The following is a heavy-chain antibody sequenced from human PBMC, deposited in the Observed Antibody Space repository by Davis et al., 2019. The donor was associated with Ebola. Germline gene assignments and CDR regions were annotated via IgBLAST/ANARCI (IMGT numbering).Heavy chain of an antibody. CDR3: AKPPSSSSPYGMDV. Sequence: AASVKVSCKASGYTFTSYYVHWVRQAPGQGLEWMGIIKPSDDFTTYAQNFHGRVTMTRDTSTSTVYMELSSLRSEDTAVYDWAKPPSSSSPYGMDVWGQGTTVTVSS. CDR1: GYTFTSYY. V-gene: IGHV1-46*01. CDR2: IKPSDDFT. J-gene: IGHJ6*02. D-gene: IGHD6-6*01.